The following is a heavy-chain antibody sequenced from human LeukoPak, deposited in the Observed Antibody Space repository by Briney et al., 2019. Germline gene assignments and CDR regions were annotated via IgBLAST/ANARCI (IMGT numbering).Heavy chain of an antibody. J-gene: IGHJ4*02. CDR3: AKKSLWSGPFDY. CDR1: GFIFSNYA. V-gene: IGHV3-23*01. Sequence: GGSLRLSCIASGFIFSNYAMSWVRQAPGKGLEWVSIITGSGGGSYYADSVKGRFTLSRDNSKNTLYLQMNSLRAEDTAVYFCAKKSLWSGPFDYWGQGTLVTVFS. D-gene: IGHD3-3*01. CDR2: ITGSGGGS.